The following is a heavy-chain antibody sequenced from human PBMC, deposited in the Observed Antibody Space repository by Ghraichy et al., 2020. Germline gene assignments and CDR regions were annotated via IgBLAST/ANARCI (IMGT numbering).Heavy chain of an antibody. CDR1: GFSFEDHT. Sequence: GESLNISCAGSGFSFEDHTMHWVRQAPGKGLEWVSLISWDGGSTYYTASVQGRFTISRDNSKNFLYLQMSSLRTEDTAFYYCAREYSYTGDYLYFDYWGRGTLFTVSS. V-gene: IGHV3-43*01. CDR3: AREYSYTGDYLYFDY. CDR2: ISWDGGST. D-gene: IGHD7-27*01. J-gene: IGHJ4*02.